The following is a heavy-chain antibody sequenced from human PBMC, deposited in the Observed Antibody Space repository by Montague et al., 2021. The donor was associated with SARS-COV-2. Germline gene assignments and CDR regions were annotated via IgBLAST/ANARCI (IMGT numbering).Heavy chain of an antibody. V-gene: IGHV4-4*02. CDR3: ARQIQQVVLSPAKLTNWFDP. CDR2: IYHSGST. J-gene: IGHJ5*02. D-gene: IGHD2-15*01. CDR1: GASITSSNW. Sequence: SETLSLTCTVSGASITSSNWWNWVRQPPGKGLEWIGQIYHSGSTNYNPSLKSRLTLSLDKPKNQFSLNLSSVTAADTAVYYCARQIQQVVLSPAKLTNWFDPWDLGTLVTVAS.